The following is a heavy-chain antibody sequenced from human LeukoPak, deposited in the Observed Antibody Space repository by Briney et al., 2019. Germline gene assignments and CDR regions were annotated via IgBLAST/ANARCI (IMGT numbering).Heavy chain of an antibody. J-gene: IGHJ6*02. V-gene: IGHV1-18*01. Sequence: ASVKVSCKASGYTFTSYGISWVRQAPGQGLEWMGWISAYNGNTNYAQKLQGRVTMTTDTSTSTAYMELRSLRSDDTAVYYCAREGDVVVVAARTHYYYGMDVWGQGTTVTVSS. D-gene: IGHD2-15*01. CDR3: AREGDVVVVAARTHYYYGMDV. CDR1: GYTFTSYG. CDR2: ISAYNGNT.